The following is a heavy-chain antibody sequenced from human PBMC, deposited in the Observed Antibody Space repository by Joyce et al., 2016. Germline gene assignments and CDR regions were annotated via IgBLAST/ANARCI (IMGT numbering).Heavy chain of an antibody. CDR1: GDSISSGAYY. D-gene: IGHD4-17*01. V-gene: IGHV4-39*01. J-gene: IGHJ4*02. CDR3: ATRTRNYGYVNY. CDR2: ISQSGSV. Sequence: QLHLQESGPGVVKPSETLSLTCTVSGDSISSGAYYWGWIRQYPGKGLDWIGSISQSGSVYYNPSLNSRVNISADTSKTQFYLQMRSVSAADTAVYYCATRTRNYGYVNYWGQGTLVTVSS.